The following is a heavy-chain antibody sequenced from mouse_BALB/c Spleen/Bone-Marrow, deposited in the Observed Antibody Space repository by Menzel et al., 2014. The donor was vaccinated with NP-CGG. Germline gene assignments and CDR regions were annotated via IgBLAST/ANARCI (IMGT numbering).Heavy chain of an antibody. V-gene: IGHV1S81*02. CDR2: INPSNGRT. J-gene: IGHJ2*01. CDR1: GYAFTSYW. Sequence: QVQLQQSGAELVKPGASVKLSCKASGYAFTSYWMHWVKQRPGQGLEWIGEINPSNGRTNYNEKFKGKATLTSDKSSSTAYMELSGLTSEDSAVYYCAKGLAPDYWGQGTTLTVSS. CDR3: AKGLAPDY. D-gene: IGHD6-1*01.